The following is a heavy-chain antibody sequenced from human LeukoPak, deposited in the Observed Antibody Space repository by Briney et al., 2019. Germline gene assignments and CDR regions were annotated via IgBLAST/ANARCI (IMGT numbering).Heavy chain of an antibody. CDR2: ISSSSSYI. CDR3: ARDTHSRYGGNENDY. J-gene: IGHJ4*02. CDR1: GFTFSSYS. D-gene: IGHD4-23*01. Sequence: GGSLRLSCAASGFTFSSYSMNWVRQAPGKGLEWVSSISSSSSYIYYADSVKGRFTISRDNAKNSLYLQMNSLRAEDTAVYYCARDTHSRYGGNENDYWGQGTLVAVSS. V-gene: IGHV3-21*01.